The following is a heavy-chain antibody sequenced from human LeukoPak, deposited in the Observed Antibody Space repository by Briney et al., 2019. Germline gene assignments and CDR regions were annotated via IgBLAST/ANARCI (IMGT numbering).Heavy chain of an antibody. J-gene: IGHJ4*02. D-gene: IGHD5-18*01. CDR3: ARGYSYGSDY. V-gene: IGHV3-23*01. CDR2: ISGSGGST. CDR1: GFTFSNYA. Sequence: GGSLRLSCAASGFTFSNYAMSWVRQAPGKGLEWVSGISGSGGSTYYVDSVKGRFTISRDNAKNSLYLQMNSLRAEDTAVYYCARGYSYGSDYWGQGTLVTVSS.